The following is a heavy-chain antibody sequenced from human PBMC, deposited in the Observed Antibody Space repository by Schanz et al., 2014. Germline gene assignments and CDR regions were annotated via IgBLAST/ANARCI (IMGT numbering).Heavy chain of an antibody. CDR3: ARAADATSSLLH. J-gene: IGHJ1*01. CDR2: ITPVLGVT. CDR1: GGSFSTYT. V-gene: IGHV1-69*02. D-gene: IGHD2-2*01. Sequence: QVQLVQSGAEERKPGSSVKVSCKTSGGSFSTYTINWVRQAPGQGLEWVGRITPVLGVTDYAPKFQGRVTITADKSTSTGYMDLSRLRSDDAALYYCARAADATSSLLHWGQGTLVTVSS.